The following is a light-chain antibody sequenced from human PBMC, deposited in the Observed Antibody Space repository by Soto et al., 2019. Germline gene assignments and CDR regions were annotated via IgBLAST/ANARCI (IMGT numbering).Light chain of an antibody. J-gene: IGKJ1*01. Sequence: DIQMTQSPSTLSASVGDRVTITCRASQSISSWLAWYQQKPGKAPKLLIYDASSLESGVPSRFSGSGSGTEFTLTISSLQPDDFETYYCQQYNSYYRTLGQGTKVDIK. CDR3: QQYNSYYRT. V-gene: IGKV1-5*01. CDR2: DAS. CDR1: QSISSW.